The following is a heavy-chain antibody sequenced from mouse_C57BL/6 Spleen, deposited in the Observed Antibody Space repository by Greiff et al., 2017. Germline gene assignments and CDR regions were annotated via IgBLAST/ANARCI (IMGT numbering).Heavy chain of an antibody. CDR2: IDPSDRYT. V-gene: IGHV1-50*01. CDR1: GYTFTSYW. D-gene: IGHD6-2*01. J-gene: IGHJ4*01. CDR3: AKGESYAMDG. Sequence: VQLQQPGAELVKPGASVKLSCKASGYTFTSYWMQWVKQRPGQGLEWIGEIDPSDRYTKSNQKFKGKATLTVATSSSTASMQLRSRTSEDAAVYYCAKGESYAMDGWGQGTSGTVSS.